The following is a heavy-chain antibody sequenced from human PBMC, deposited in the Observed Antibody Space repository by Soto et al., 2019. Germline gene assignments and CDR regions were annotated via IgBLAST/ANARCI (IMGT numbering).Heavy chain of an antibody. D-gene: IGHD2-15*01. CDR3: SLTILRELLPAYYYYYGMDV. J-gene: IGHJ6*02. V-gene: IGHV1-69*13. CDR1: GGTFSSYA. CDR2: IIPIFGTA. Sequence: GASVKVSCKASGGTFSSYAISWVRQAPGQGLEWMGGIIPIFGTANYAQKFQGRVTITADESTSTAYMELSSLRSEDTAVYYCSLTILRELLPAYYYYYGMDVWGQGTTVTVSS.